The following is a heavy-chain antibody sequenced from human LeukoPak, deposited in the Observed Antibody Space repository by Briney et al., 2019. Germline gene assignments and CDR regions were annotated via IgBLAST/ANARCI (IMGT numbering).Heavy chain of an antibody. Sequence: GGSLRLSCAASGFTFSSYEMNWVRQAPGKGLEWVSYISSSGSTIYYADSVKGRFTISRDNAKNSVDLQMNSLRAEDTAVYYCARRFGSVTSMHGIDYWGQGTLVTVSS. CDR3: ARRFGSVTSMHGIDY. V-gene: IGHV3-48*03. J-gene: IGHJ4*02. CDR1: GFTFSSYE. D-gene: IGHD3-10*01. CDR2: ISSSGSTI.